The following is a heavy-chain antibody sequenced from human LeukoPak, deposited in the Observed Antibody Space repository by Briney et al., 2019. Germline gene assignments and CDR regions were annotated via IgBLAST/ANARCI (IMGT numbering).Heavy chain of an antibody. CDR1: GGSFSGYY. D-gene: IGHD3-10*01. Sequence: PSETLSLTCAVYGGSFSGYYWSWIRQPPGKGLEWIGEINHSGSTNYNPSLKSRVTISVDTSKDQFSLKLGSVTAADTAVYYCARGRGVRGVHYSNWFDPWGQGTLVTVSS. CDR2: INHSGST. V-gene: IGHV4-34*01. CDR3: ARGRGVRGVHYSNWFDP. J-gene: IGHJ5*02.